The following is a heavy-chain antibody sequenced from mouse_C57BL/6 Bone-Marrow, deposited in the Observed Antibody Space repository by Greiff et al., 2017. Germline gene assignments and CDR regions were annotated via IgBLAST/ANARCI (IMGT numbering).Heavy chain of an antibody. CDR3: TTNWDGVDY. CDR1: GFNIKDDY. D-gene: IGHD4-1*01. V-gene: IGHV14-4*01. Sequence: EVQGVESGAELVRPGASVKLSCTASGFNIKDDYMHWVKQRPEQGLEWIGWIDPENGDTEYASKFQGKATITADTSSNTAYLQLSSLTSEDTAVYYCTTNWDGVDYWGQGTTLTVSS. J-gene: IGHJ2*01. CDR2: IDPENGDT.